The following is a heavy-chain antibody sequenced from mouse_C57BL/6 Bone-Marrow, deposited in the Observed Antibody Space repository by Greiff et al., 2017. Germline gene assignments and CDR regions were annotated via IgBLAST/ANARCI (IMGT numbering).Heavy chain of an antibody. Sequence: VQLQQSGAELVRPGASVKLSCTASGFNIKDDYMHWVKQRPEQGLEWIGWIDPENGDTEYASKFQGEATITADTSSNTAYLQLSSLTSEDTAVYYCTLGGFAYWGQGTLVTVSA. CDR2: IDPENGDT. CDR3: TLGGFAY. V-gene: IGHV14-4*01. D-gene: IGHD4-1*01. CDR1: GFNIKDDY. J-gene: IGHJ3*01.